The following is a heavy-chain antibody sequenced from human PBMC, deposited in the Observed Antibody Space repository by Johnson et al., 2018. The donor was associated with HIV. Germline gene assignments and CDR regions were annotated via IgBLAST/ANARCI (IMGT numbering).Heavy chain of an antibody. CDR2: ISSSGSNI. J-gene: IGHJ3*02. D-gene: IGHD3-16*01. Sequence: QMQLVESGGGLVKPGGSLRLSCAPSGFTFSDYYMSWMRQAPGQGLEWVSYISSSGSNIYKADSVKGRFTISRDNAKNSLFLQMNSLRAEDTAVYYCARVGANFGGAFDIWGQGTMVTVSS. V-gene: IGHV3-11*04. CDR1: GFTFSDYY. CDR3: ARVGANFGGAFDI.